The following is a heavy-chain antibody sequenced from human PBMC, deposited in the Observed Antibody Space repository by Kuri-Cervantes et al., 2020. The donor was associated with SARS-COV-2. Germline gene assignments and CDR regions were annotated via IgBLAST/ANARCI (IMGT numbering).Heavy chain of an antibody. D-gene: IGHD2-21*01. CDR3: ARADLSDFAFDI. Sequence: LSLTCADSGFTSSSYSMNWVRQAPGKGLEWVSYISSSSSYIYYADSLKGRFTISRDNAKNSLYLQMNSLRAEDTAVYYCARADLSDFAFDIWGQGTMVTVSS. J-gene: IGHJ3*02. V-gene: IGHV3-21*01. CDR1: GFTSSSYS. CDR2: ISSSSSYI.